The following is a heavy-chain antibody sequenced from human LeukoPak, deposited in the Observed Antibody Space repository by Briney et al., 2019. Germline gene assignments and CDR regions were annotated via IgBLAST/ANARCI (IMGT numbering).Heavy chain of an antibody. D-gene: IGHD2-15*01. CDR3: ARAFRYCSGGSCYGTNWFDP. V-gene: IGHV5-51*01. CDR1: GYSFTSYW. CDR2: IYPGDSDT. Sequence: GESLKISCKGSGYSFTSYWIGWVRQMPGKGLEWMGIIYPGDSDTRYSPSFQGQATISADKSISTAYLQWSSLKASDTAMYYCARAFRYCSGGSCYGTNWFDPWGQGTLVTVSS. J-gene: IGHJ5*02.